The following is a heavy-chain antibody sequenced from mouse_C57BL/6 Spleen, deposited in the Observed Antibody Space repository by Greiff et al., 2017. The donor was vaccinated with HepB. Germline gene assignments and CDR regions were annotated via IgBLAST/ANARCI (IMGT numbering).Heavy chain of an antibody. CDR1: GYTFTSYD. J-gene: IGHJ2*01. Sequence: QVHVKQSGPELVKPGASVKLSCKASGYTFTSYDMNWVKQRPGQGLEWIGWIYPRDGSTKYNEKFKGKATLTVDTSSSTAYMELHSLTSEDSAVYFCARPFYGSSFYFDYWGQGTTLTVSS. CDR2: IYPRDGST. D-gene: IGHD1-1*01. CDR3: ARPFYGSSFYFDY. V-gene: IGHV1-85*01.